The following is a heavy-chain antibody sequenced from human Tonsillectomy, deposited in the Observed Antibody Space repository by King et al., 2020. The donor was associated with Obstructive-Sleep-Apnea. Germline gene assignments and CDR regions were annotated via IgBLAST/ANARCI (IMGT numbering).Heavy chain of an antibody. J-gene: IGHJ1*01. D-gene: IGHD3-22*01. CDR1: GFTFSDYA. CDR2: VSYDGSNK. CDR3: ARDTKIGGGYYGGDEYFQH. V-gene: IGHV3-30*04. Sequence: VQLVESGGGVVQPGRSLRLSCAASGFTFSDYAMHWVRQAPGKGLEWVALVSYDGSNKYYTDSVKGRFTISRDNSKNTLYLQMHRLRAEDTAVYYCARDTKIGGGYYGGDEYFQHWGQGTLASVSS.